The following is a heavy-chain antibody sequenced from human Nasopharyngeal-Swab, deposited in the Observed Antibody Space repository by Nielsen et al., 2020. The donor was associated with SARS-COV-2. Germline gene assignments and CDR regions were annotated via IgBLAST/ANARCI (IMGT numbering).Heavy chain of an antibody. V-gene: IGHV3-30*04. Sequence: GESLKTSCAALGFTFSSYTIHWVRQAPGKGLEWVAVISYDASDKYYADSVKGRFTISRDNSKNTLYLQMNSLRAEDTAVYYCARDRSGWYLDYWGQGTLVTVSS. CDR1: GFTFSSYT. D-gene: IGHD6-19*01. CDR2: ISYDASDK. J-gene: IGHJ4*02. CDR3: ARDRSGWYLDY.